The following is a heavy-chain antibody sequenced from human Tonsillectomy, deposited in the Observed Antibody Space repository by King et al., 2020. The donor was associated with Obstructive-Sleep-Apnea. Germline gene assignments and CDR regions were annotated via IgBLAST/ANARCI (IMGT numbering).Heavy chain of an antibody. CDR3: ARDGGYSGYGDLAFDY. D-gene: IGHD5-12*01. V-gene: IGHV4-39*07. CDR2: IYYSGST. CDR1: GGSISSSSYY. J-gene: IGHJ4*02. Sequence: LQLQESGPGLVKPSETLSLTCTVSGGSISSSSYYWGWIRQPPGKGLEWIGSIYYSGSTYYNPSLKSRVTISVDTSKNQFSLKLSSVTAADTAVYYCARDGGYSGYGDLAFDYWGQGTLVTVSS.